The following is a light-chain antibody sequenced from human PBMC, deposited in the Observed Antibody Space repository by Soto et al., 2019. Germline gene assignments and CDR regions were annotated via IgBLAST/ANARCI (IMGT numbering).Light chain of an antibody. J-gene: IGKJ4*01. Sequence: EIVLTQSPATLSLSPGERATLSCRASQSVSSSLAWYQQKPGQTPRLLIYDVSNRATGIPARFSGSGSGTDCTLTVSSLEPEDFAVYYCQQRSNWPLTFGGGTKVEIK. CDR2: DVS. CDR1: QSVSSS. V-gene: IGKV3-11*01. CDR3: QQRSNWPLT.